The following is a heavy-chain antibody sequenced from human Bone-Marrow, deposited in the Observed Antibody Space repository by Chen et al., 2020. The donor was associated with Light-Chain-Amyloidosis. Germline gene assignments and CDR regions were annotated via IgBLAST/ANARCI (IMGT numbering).Heavy chain of an antibody. CDR2: IHGSGGTT. D-gene: IGHD2-2*01. J-gene: IGHJ4*02. CDR3: ANRVDDY. V-gene: IGHV3-23*01. CDR1: GFTVNSYG. Sequence: EVQLLECGGGLVQPGESLSRSCAAPGFTVNSYGMTWVRQAPGKGVEWVPAIHGSGGTTFYTASVKGRFHISRHNSNNTLYLQMTSLSVEDTATYFCANRVDDYWGQGTPVTVSS.